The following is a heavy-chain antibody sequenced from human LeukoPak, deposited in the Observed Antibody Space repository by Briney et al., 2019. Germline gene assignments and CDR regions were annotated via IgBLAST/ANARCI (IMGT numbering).Heavy chain of an antibody. CDR3: ARDDYDFWSGYYIYYYYYMDV. J-gene: IGHJ6*03. CDR2: ISSSSSYI. Sequence: KTGGSLRLSCAASGFTFSSYSMNWVRQAPGKGLEWVSSISSSSSYIYYADSVKGRFTISRDNAKNSLYLQMNSLRAEDTAVYYCARDDYDFWSGYYIYYYYYMDVWGKGTTVTVSS. CDR1: GFTFSSYS. D-gene: IGHD3-3*01. V-gene: IGHV3-21*01.